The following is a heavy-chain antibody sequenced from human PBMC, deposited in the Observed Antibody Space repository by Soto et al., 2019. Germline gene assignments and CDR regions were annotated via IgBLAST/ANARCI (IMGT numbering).Heavy chain of an antibody. Sequence: GGSLRLSCAASGFTFSSYGMHWVRQAPGKGLEWVAVIWYDGSNKYYADSVKGRFTISRDNSKNTLYLQMNSLRAEDTAVYYCARERGYSGYELDAFDIWGQGTMVTVSS. J-gene: IGHJ3*02. CDR1: GFTFSSYG. CDR3: ARERGYSGYELDAFDI. CDR2: IWYDGSNK. D-gene: IGHD5-12*01. V-gene: IGHV3-33*01.